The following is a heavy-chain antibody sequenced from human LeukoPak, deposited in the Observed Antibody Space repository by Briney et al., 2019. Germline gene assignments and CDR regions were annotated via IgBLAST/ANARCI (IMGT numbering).Heavy chain of an antibody. Sequence: PSETLSLTCAVYGGSFSGYYWSWIRQPAGKGLERIGGIYTSGSTNYNPSLKSRVTMSVDTSKNQFSLKLSSVTAADTAVYYCARGAYYYGSGKIFDYWGQGTLVTVSS. V-gene: IGHV4-59*10. J-gene: IGHJ4*02. CDR3: ARGAYYYGSGKIFDY. CDR2: IYTSGST. CDR1: GGSFSGYY. D-gene: IGHD3-10*01.